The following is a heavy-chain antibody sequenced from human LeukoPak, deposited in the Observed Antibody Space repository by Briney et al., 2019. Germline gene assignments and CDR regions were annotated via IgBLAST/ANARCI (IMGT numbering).Heavy chain of an antibody. J-gene: IGHJ3*02. Sequence: PGGSLRLSCAASGFTFSNAWMSWVRQAPGKGLEWVSLISWDGGSTYYADSVKGRFTISRDNSKNSLYLQMNSLRTEDTALYYCAKDIGATQTRTDAFDIWGQGTMVTVSS. CDR2: ISWDGGST. D-gene: IGHD1-26*01. V-gene: IGHV3-43*01. CDR3: AKDIGATQTRTDAFDI. CDR1: GFTFSNAW.